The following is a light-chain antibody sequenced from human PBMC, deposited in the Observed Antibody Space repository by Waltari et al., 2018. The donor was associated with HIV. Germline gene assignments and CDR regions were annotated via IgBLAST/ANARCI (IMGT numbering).Light chain of an antibody. Sequence: EIVLTQSPATLSLSPGERATLSCRASQSVSSYLAWYQQKPGQPPMLLIYDASNRATGIPARFSGSGSGTDFTLTITSLEPEDFAVYYCQQRANWPLTFGGGTKVEIK. CDR2: DAS. J-gene: IGKJ4*01. CDR3: QQRANWPLT. CDR1: QSVSSY. V-gene: IGKV3-11*01.